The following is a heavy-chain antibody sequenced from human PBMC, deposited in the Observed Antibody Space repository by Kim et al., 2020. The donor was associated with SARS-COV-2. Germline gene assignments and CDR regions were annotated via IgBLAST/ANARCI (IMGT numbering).Heavy chain of an antibody. V-gene: IGHV3-30*18. Sequence: GGSLRLSCAASGFTFSSYGMHWVHQAPGKGLEWVAVISYDGSNKYYADSVKGRFTISRDNSKNTLYLQMNSLRAEDTAVYYCAKFDSRDGYNLDYWGQGTLVTVSS. D-gene: IGHD5-12*01. CDR2: ISYDGSNK. J-gene: IGHJ4*02. CDR3: AKFDSRDGYNLDY. CDR1: GFTFSSYG.